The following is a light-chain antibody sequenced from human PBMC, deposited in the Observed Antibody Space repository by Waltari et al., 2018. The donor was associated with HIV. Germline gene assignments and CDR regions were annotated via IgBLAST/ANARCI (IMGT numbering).Light chain of an antibody. J-gene: IGLJ2*01. V-gene: IGLV2-8*01. CDR1: SSDVGGYDY. CDR2: DVT. Sequence: QSALTQPLSASGSPGQSVTISCNGTSSDVGGYDYVSWYQQHPGKAPKLMLYDVTKRPSGVPDRFSGSESGSTASLTVSGLQAEDEADYYCSSYAGSNNLIFGGGTKLTVL. CDR3: SSYAGSNNLI.